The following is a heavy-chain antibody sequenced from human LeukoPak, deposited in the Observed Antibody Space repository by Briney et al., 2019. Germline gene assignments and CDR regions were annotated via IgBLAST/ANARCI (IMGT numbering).Heavy chain of an antibody. Sequence: ASVKVSCKASGYTFTSYYIHWVRQAPGQGLEWMGIINPSDDSTNYAQKFQGRVTMTRDTSSSTVYMDLSSLRSEDTAVYYCARRDYYGSSAFLDYWGQGTLVTVSS. CDR1: GYTFTSYY. J-gene: IGHJ4*02. D-gene: IGHD3-22*01. CDR3: ARRDYYGSSAFLDY. CDR2: INPSDDST. V-gene: IGHV1-46*01.